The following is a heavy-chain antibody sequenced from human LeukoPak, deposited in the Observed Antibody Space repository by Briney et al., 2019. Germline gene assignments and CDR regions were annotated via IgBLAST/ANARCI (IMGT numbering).Heavy chain of an antibody. V-gene: IGHV1-69*15. CDR1: GGTFSSYA. CDR2: IIPIFGTA. CDR3: ARSRDGHNYVAFDY. J-gene: IGHJ4*02. Sequence: SVKVSCKASGGTFSSYAISWVRQAPGQGIEWMGRIIPIFGTANYAQKFQGRVTITADESTSTAYMELSSLRSEDTAVYYCARSRDGHNYVAFDYWGQGTLVTVSS. D-gene: IGHD5-24*01.